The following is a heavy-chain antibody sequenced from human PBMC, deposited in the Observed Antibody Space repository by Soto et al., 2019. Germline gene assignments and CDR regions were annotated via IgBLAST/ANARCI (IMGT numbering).Heavy chain of an antibody. J-gene: IGHJ5*02. CDR2: VSDDGSNK. CDR3: AIGWEVGITRDWFYL. CDR1: GFTFKNYG. V-gene: IGHV3-30*14. D-gene: IGHD2-2*01. Sequence: QVQLVESGGGVVQPGRSLRLSCAASGFTFKNYGMHWVRQAPGRGLEWVAVVSDDGSNKDYADSVKGRFTISRDNSKNTLYLEMNSRRPVFTAVYNCAIGWEVGITRDWFYLLGQGTLVPVFS.